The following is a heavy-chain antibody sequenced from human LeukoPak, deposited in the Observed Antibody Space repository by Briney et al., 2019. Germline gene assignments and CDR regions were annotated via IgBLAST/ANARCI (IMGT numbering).Heavy chain of an antibody. CDR2: IKQDGSEK. CDR1: GFTFSTYW. Sequence: GGSLRLSCAASGFTFSTYWMSWVRQAPGKGLEWVANIKQDGSEKYYVVSVKGRFTISRDNSKNTLYLQMNSLRAEDTAVYYCAKDRSGSYPQAQDYWGQGTLVTVSS. CDR3: AKDRSGSYPQAQDY. V-gene: IGHV3-7*01. D-gene: IGHD1-26*01. J-gene: IGHJ4*02.